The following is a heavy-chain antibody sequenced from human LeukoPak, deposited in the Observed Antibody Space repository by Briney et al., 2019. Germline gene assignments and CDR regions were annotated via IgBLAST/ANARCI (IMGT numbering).Heavy chain of an antibody. CDR1: GYTFTSYG. CDR3: ARGGLYGSGSS. V-gene: IGHV1-18*01. Sequence: ASVTVSFKASGYTFTSYGISGVRQAPGQGLEWMGWISAYNGNTNYAQKLPGRVTMTTDTDTSKAYMELRSLSSDDTAVYYCARGGLYGSGSSWGQGTLVTVSS. J-gene: IGHJ5*02. D-gene: IGHD3-10*01. CDR2: ISAYNGNT.